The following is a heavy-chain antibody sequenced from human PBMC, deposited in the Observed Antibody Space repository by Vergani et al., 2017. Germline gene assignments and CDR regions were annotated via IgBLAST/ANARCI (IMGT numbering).Heavy chain of an antibody. D-gene: IGHD3-3*01. CDR3: ARGSGDDFCRGARNYYYYNYMDV. CDR2: IIPSFGTA. Sequence: QVQLVQSGAEVKKPGSSVKVSCKASGGTFSSYAISWVRQAPGQGLEWMGGIIPSFGTANYAQKFQGRVTITADESTRAAYMELSSLGAEDTAVYYCARGSGDDFCRGARNYYYYNYMDVGGKGTTVTASS. V-gene: IGHV1-69*01. J-gene: IGHJ6*03. CDR1: GGTFSSYA.